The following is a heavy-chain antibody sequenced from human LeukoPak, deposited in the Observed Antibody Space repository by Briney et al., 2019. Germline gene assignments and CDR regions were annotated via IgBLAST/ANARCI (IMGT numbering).Heavy chain of an antibody. CDR1: GFSLSTRGMC. D-gene: IGHD6-13*01. CDR2: IDWDDDK. Sequence: GSGPTLVNPTQTLTLSCTFSGFSLSTRGMCVGWIRQPPGKALEWLALIDWDDDKYYSTSLKTRLTISKDTSKNQVVLTMTNMDPVDTATYYCARSLNEYSSSWYIYYGMDVWGQGTTVTVSS. CDR3: ARSLNEYSSSWYIYYGMDV. V-gene: IGHV2-70*01. J-gene: IGHJ6*02.